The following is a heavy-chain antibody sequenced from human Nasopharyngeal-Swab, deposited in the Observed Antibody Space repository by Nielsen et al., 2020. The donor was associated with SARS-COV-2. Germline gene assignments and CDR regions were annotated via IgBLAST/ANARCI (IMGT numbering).Heavy chain of an antibody. CDR3: AKDQGGSSWYGGAYYYYGMDV. D-gene: IGHD6-13*01. CDR1: GFTFSDYY. J-gene: IGHJ6*02. V-gene: IGHV3-11*05. CDR2: ISGSNTYT. Sequence: GGSLRLSCAASGFTFSDYYMSWIRQAPGKGLEWLSYISGSNTYTNYADSVKGRFTVSRDNAKNSLFLQMNSLRAEDTAVYYCAKDQGGSSWYGGAYYYYGMDVWGQGTTVTVSS.